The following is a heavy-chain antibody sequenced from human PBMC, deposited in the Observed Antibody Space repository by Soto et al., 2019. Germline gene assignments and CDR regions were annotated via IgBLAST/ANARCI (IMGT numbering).Heavy chain of an antibody. Sequence: SVKVSCKASGGTFSTYPINWVRQAPGQGLEWMGGIIPLFDTTNYAQKFKGRVTITADESTSTAYMELSSLRAEDAAVYYCARGATHGSSWYFCFDSWGQGTLVTVSS. D-gene: IGHD6-13*01. V-gene: IGHV1-69*13. CDR1: GGTFSTYP. J-gene: IGHJ5*01. CDR3: ARGATHGSSWYFCFDS. CDR2: IIPLFDTT.